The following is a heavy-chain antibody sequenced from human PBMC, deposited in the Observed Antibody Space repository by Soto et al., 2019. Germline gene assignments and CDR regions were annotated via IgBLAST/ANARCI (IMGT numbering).Heavy chain of an antibody. Sequence: EVQLVESGGGLVQPGGSLKLSCAASGFTFSGSAMHWVRQASGKGLEWVGRIRSKTNSYATAYAASVKGRFTISRDDSKTTGYLQTNSLKSEDPAVYYCSSDTAMTRYGMAVWGQGTTVTVSS. J-gene: IGHJ6*02. CDR2: IRSKTNSYAT. D-gene: IGHD5-18*01. CDR3: SSDTAMTRYGMAV. CDR1: GFTFSGSA. V-gene: IGHV3-73*02.